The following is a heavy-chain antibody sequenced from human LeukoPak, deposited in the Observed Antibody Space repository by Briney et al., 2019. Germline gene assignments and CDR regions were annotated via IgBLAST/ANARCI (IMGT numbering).Heavy chain of an antibody. J-gene: IGHJ4*02. D-gene: IGHD3-10*01. Sequence: PGGSLRLSCAASGFTFSSYGMHWVRQAPGKGLEWVAFIRYDGSNKYYADSVKGRFTISGDNSKNTLYLQMNSLRAEDTAVYYCAKDRPITMVRGVIADWGQGTLVTVSS. V-gene: IGHV3-30*02. CDR1: GFTFSSYG. CDR2: IRYDGSNK. CDR3: AKDRPITMVRGVIAD.